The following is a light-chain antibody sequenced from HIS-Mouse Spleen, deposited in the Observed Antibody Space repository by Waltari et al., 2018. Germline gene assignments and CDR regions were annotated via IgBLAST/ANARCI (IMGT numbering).Light chain of an antibody. CDR2: WNN. V-gene: IGLV1-47*01. Sequence: QSVLTQPPSASGTPGQRVTISCSGSSSNIGSNYVYWYQQLPGTAPILLIYWNNEPPSGVPARFSGSKYGTSASLAISGLRSEDEADYYCAAWDDSLSGPVFGGGTKLTVL. CDR1: SSNIGSNY. CDR3: AAWDDSLSGPV. J-gene: IGLJ3*02.